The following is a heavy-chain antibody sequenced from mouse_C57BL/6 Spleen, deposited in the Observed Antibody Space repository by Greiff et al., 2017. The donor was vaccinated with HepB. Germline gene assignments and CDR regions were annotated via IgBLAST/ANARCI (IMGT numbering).Heavy chain of an antibody. Sequence: QVQLQQSGPELVKPGASVKISCKASGYAFSSSWMNWVKQRPGKGLEWIGRIYPGDGDTNYNGKFKGQATLTADKSSSTAYMQLSSLTSEDSAVYFCARSDSSGYGFAYWGQGTLVTVSA. D-gene: IGHD3-2*02. J-gene: IGHJ3*01. CDR1: GYAFSSSW. CDR3: ARSDSSGYGFAY. CDR2: IYPGDGDT. V-gene: IGHV1-82*01.